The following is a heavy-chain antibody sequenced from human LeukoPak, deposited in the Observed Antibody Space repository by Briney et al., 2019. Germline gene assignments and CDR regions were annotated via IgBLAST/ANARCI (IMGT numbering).Heavy chain of an antibody. CDR1: VHRLSEVS. CDR3: ATRSGDFWSGFVD. CDR2: FDPEEAKT. Sequence: ASVKVSCKVSVHRLSEVSMQWVRQAPGKGLACLGGFDPEEAKTVYAQKFQGRVTMTEDSSTDTAYLELTSLRSDDTAVYYCATRSGDFWSGFVDWGQGTLVTVSS. D-gene: IGHD3-3*01. J-gene: IGHJ1*01. V-gene: IGHV1-24*01.